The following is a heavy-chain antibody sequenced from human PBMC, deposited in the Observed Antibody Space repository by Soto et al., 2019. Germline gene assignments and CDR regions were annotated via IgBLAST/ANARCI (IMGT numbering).Heavy chain of an antibody. CDR2: IIPIFGSV. CDR1: GYTFTSYA. J-gene: IGHJ6*02. CDR3: ARDTALVRSGYYYSGMDV. Sequence: ASVKVSCKASGYTFTSYAMHWVRQAPGQGPEWMGGIIPIFGSVNYAQKFQGRVTITADESTGTAYMELSSLRSEDTAVYYCARDTALVRSGYYYSGMDVWGQGTTVTVSS. V-gene: IGHV1-69*13. D-gene: IGHD5-18*01.